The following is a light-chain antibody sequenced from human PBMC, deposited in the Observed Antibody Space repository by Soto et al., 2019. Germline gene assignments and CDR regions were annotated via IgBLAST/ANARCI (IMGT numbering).Light chain of an antibody. CDR1: SSNIGSNP. V-gene: IGLV1-44*01. CDR2: VND. CDR3: ATWDDSRNGYV. J-gene: IGLJ1*01. Sequence: QSVLAQPPSASGTPGQRVTISASGSSSNIGSNPVSWYQQRPGTAPKLLIYVNDERPSGVPVRFSGSKSATSASLAISGLQSEDEGDYYCATWDDSRNGYVFGPGTKVTV.